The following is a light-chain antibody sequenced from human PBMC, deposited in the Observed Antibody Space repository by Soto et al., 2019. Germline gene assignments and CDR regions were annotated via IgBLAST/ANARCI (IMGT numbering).Light chain of an antibody. CDR1: SSDVGGYDY. J-gene: IGLJ1*01. V-gene: IGLV2-14*01. CDR3: SSYTSSGPSFV. Sequence: QSALTQPASVSGSPGQSITISCTGTSSDVGGYDYVSWYQQHPGKAPKLMIYDVSNRPSGVSNRFSGSKSGNTASLTISGLKAEDEADYYCSSYTSSGPSFVFGTGTKVTVL. CDR2: DVS.